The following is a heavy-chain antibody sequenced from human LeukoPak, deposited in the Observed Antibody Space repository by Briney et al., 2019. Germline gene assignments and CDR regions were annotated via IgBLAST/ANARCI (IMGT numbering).Heavy chain of an antibody. Sequence: SETLSLTCTVSGVSISSYYWSWIRQPPGKGLEWIGYIYYSGSTNYNPSLKSRVTISVDTSKNQFSLKLSSVTAADTAVYYCARAEIAAARGVFDPWGQGTLVTVSS. J-gene: IGHJ5*02. CDR2: IYYSGST. CDR3: ARAEIAAARGVFDP. D-gene: IGHD6-13*01. V-gene: IGHV4-59*01. CDR1: GVSISSYY.